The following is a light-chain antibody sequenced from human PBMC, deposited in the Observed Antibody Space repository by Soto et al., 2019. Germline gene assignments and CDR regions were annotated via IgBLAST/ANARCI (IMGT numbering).Light chain of an antibody. V-gene: IGKV1-39*01. CDR3: QQYYTTPRT. J-gene: IGKJ1*01. CDR2: AAS. Sequence: DIQMTQSPSSLSASVGDRVTITCRASQSISSYLNWYQQKPGKAPKLLIYAASSLQSGVPSRFSGSASETDFTLTISSLRPEDFATYFCQQYYTTPRTFGQGTKVDIK. CDR1: QSISSY.